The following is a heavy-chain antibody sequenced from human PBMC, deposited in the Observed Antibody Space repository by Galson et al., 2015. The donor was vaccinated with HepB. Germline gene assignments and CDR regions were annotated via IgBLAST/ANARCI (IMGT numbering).Heavy chain of an antibody. V-gene: IGHV3-30*02. CDR1: GFTFSSYG. J-gene: IGHJ4*02. CDR2: IRYDGSNK. D-gene: IGHD3-22*01. Sequence: SLRLSCAASGFTFSSYGMHWVRQAPGKGLEWVAFIRYDGSNKYYADSVKGRFTITRDNSKNTLYLQMNSLRAEDTAVYYCAKVKDYYDSSGYYSHFGYWGQGTLVTVSS. CDR3: AKVKDYYDSSGYYSHFGY.